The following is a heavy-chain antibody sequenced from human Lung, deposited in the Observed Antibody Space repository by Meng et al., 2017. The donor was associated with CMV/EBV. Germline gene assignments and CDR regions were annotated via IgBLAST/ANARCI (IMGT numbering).Heavy chain of an antibody. CDR2: IRSKSDGETT. D-gene: IGHD1-26*01. CDR3: TTSFGGSYSS. J-gene: IGHJ4*02. V-gene: IGHV3-15*01. CDR1: GFLFSDAW. Sequence: VGVGGGLVKPGESLRLSCAASGFLFSDAWMSWVRQGPGKGLEWVGLIRSKSDGETTDYASPVKGRFTISRDDSKNTLYLEMSSLKTEDTAIYYCTTSFGGSYSSWGQGTLVTVSS.